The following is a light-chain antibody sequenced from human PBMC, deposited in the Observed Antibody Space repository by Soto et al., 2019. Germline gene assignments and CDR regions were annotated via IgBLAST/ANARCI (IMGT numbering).Light chain of an antibody. Sequence: EIVMTQSPATLSVSPGERATLSCRASLTMNSNLAWYQQKPGQAPRLLIYGASTRATGIPARFSGSGSGTEFTLTISRLEPEDFAVYYCQQYGSSLSITFGQGTRLEIK. J-gene: IGKJ5*01. V-gene: IGKV3-15*01. CDR2: GAS. CDR3: QQYGSSLSIT. CDR1: LTMNSN.